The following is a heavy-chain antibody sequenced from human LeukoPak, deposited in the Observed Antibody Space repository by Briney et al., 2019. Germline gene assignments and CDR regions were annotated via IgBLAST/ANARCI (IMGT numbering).Heavy chain of an antibody. D-gene: IGHD6-19*01. V-gene: IGHV3-23*01. CDR2: ISGSGGST. CDR1: GFTFSSYA. J-gene: IGHJ4*02. Sequence: PGGSLRLSCAASGFTFSSYAMSWVRQAPGKGLEWVSAISGSGGSTYYADSVKGRFTISRDNSKNTLYLQMNSLRAEDTGVYFCGKDQALFVYSSGWLFDYWRQGTLVTVSS. CDR3: GKDQALFVYSSGWLFDY.